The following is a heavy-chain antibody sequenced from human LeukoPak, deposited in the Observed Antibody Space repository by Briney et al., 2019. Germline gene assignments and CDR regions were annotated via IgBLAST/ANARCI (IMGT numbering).Heavy chain of an antibody. CDR1: GFPLKNYT. J-gene: IGHJ4*02. D-gene: IGHD3-3*01. V-gene: IGHV3-21*01. CDR3: ARGYYDFPY. Sequence: PGGSLRLPGLASGFPLKNYTLNGVRPAPGEGLEWVSSVSSSSSYRYYAASLKGRFTVSRDNAKNSVYLQMNSLRAEDTAVYYCARGYYDFPYWGQGTLVTVSS. CDR2: VSSSSSYR.